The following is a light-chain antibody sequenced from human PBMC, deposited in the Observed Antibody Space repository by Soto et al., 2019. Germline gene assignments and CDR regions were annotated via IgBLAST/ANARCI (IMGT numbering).Light chain of an antibody. J-gene: IGKJ2*01. CDR2: DAS. CDR3: QQRSNWPPYT. CDR1: QSVSSY. V-gene: IGKV3-11*01. Sequence: EIVLTQSPATLSLSPGARATLSCRASQSVSSYLAWYQQKPGQAPSLLIYDASNRATGIPARFSGSGSGTDFTLTISSLEPEDVAVYYCQQRSNWPPYTFGQGTKLEIK.